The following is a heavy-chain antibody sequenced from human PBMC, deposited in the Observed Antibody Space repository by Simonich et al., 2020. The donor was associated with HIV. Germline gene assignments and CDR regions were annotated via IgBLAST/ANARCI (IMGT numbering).Heavy chain of an antibody. CDR3: ARESTLRSYYYGSGSGLGY. CDR1: GGSFSGYY. CDR2: INHSGST. V-gene: IGHV4-34*01. J-gene: IGHJ4*02. D-gene: IGHD3-10*01. Sequence: QVQLQQWGAGLLKPSETLSLTCAVYGGSFSGYYWIRIRQAPGKGLEWIGEINHSGSTTYNPTLKSRVTISVGPSTKQFSLKLSSVTAADTAVYYCARESTLRSYYYGSGSGLGYWGQGTLVTVSS.